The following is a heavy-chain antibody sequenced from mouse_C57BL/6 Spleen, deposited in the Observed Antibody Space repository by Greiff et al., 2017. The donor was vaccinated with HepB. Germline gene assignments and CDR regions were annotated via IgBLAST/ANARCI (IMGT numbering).Heavy chain of an antibody. Sequence: QVQLQQSRAELARPGASVKLSCKASGYTFTSYGISWVKQRTGQGLEWIGEIYPRSGNTYYNEKFKGKATLTADKSSSTAYMELRSLTSEDSAVYFCARGYDYDTAYWGQGTLVTVSA. D-gene: IGHD2-4*01. J-gene: IGHJ3*01. CDR3: ARGYDYDTAY. CDR1: GYTFTSYG. CDR2: IYPRSGNT. V-gene: IGHV1-81*01.